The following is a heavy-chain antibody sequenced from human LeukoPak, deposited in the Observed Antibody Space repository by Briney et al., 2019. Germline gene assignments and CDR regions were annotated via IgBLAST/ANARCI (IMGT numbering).Heavy chain of an antibody. CDR2: INHSGST. J-gene: IGHJ4*02. D-gene: IGHD2-15*01. CDR3: ARAGYCSGGSCYSSFDY. Sequence: SETLSLTCAVYGGSFSGYYWSWIRQPPGKGLEWIGEINHSGSTNYSPSLKSRVTISVDTSKNQFSLKLSSVTAADTAVYYCARAGYCSGGSCYSSFDYWGQGTLVTVSS. CDR1: GGSFSGYY. V-gene: IGHV4-34*01.